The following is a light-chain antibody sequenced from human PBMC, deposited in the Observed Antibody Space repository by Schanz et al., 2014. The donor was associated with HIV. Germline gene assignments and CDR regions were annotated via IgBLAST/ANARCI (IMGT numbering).Light chain of an antibody. CDR1: SSDVGGYNY. V-gene: IGLV2-14*03. CDR3: SSYTSSSTE. J-gene: IGLJ3*02. Sequence: QSVLTQPASVSGSPGQSITISCTGTSSDVGGYNYVSWSQQHPGKAPKLMIYDVSNRPSGVSNRFSGSKSGNTASLTISGLQAEDEADYYCSSYTSSSTEFGGGTKLTVL. CDR2: DVS.